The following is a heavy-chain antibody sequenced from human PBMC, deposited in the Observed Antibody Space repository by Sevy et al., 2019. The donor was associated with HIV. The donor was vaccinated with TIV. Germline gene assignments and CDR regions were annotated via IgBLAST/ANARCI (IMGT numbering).Heavy chain of an antibody. J-gene: IGHJ4*02. Sequence: GGSLRLSCAASGFTFSSYAMHWVRQAPGKGLEWVAVISYDGSNKYYADSVKGRFTISRDNSKNMLYLQMNSLRAEDTAVYYCARWLQLVFDYWGQGTLVTVSS. D-gene: IGHD5-12*01. CDR3: ARWLQLVFDY. CDR1: GFTFSSYA. V-gene: IGHV3-30*04. CDR2: ISYDGSNK.